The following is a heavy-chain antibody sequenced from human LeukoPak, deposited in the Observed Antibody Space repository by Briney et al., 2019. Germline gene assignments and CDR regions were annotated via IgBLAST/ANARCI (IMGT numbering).Heavy chain of an antibody. D-gene: IGHD3-22*01. J-gene: IGHJ5*02. CDR1: DDSISSHY. CDR2: ISSSGST. V-gene: IGHV4-59*11. Sequence: SETLSLTCTVSDDSISSHYWSWIRQSPGKGLEWIGYISSSGSTNYNPSLKSRVTMSVDTSKNQFSLKLNFVTAADTAVYYCAKSRDSSGYRNNWFDPWGQGTLVTVSS. CDR3: AKSRDSSGYRNNWFDP.